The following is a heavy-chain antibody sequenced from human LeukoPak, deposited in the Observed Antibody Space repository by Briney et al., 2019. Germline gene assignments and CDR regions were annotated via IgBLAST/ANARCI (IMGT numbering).Heavy chain of an antibody. CDR2: IYSGGNT. J-gene: IGHJ3*02. D-gene: IGHD3-10*01. CDR1: GFAVSSNY. CDR3: ARSAKWFGELLGAFDI. V-gene: IGHV3-53*01. Sequence: GGSLRLSCAASGFAVSSNYMSWVRQAPGKGLEWVSVIYSGGNTYYADSVKGRFTISRDNSKNTLYLQMSSLRAEDTAVYYCARSAKWFGELLGAFDIWGQGTMVTVSS.